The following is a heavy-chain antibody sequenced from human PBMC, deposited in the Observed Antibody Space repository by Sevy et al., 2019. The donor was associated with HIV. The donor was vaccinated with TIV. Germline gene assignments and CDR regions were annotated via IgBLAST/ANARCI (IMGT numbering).Heavy chain of an antibody. Sequence: GGFLRLSCAASGFTFSSYAMHWVRQAPGKGLEWMAVISYDGSNKYYADSVKGRFTISRDNSKNTLYLQMNSLRAEDTAVYYSEREGPRVVVTPHGGMDVWGQGTTVTVSS. CDR2: ISYDGSNK. J-gene: IGHJ6*02. V-gene: IGHV3-30-3*01. CDR3: EREGPRVVVTPHGGMDV. D-gene: IGHD2-21*02. CDR1: GFTFSSYA.